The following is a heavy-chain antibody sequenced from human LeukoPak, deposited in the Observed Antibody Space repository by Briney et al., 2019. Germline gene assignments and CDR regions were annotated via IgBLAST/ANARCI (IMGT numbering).Heavy chain of an antibody. Sequence: GASVKVSCKASGYTFTGYYMHWVRQAPGQGLEWMGWINPNSGGTNYTQKFQGRVTMTGDTSISTAYMELSRLRSDDTAVYYCAREHDSSGYYDRFQHWGQGTLVTVSS. CDR3: AREHDSSGYYDRFQH. V-gene: IGHV1-2*02. CDR2: INPNSGGT. D-gene: IGHD3-22*01. CDR1: GYTFTGYY. J-gene: IGHJ1*01.